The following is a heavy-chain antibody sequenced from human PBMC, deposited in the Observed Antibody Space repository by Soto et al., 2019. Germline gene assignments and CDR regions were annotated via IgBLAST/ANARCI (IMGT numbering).Heavy chain of an antibody. CDR1: GFTFSSYD. D-gene: IGHD3-22*01. Sequence: EVQLVESGGGLVQPGGSLRLSCAASGFTFSSYDMHWVRQATGQGLEWVSAIGTAGDTYYPGSVKGRFTISRENAKNSLYLQMNSLRAGDTAVYYCARGGDNYYDSSADDAFDIWGQGTMVTVSS. CDR2: IGTAGDT. V-gene: IGHV3-13*01. CDR3: ARGGDNYYDSSADDAFDI. J-gene: IGHJ3*02.